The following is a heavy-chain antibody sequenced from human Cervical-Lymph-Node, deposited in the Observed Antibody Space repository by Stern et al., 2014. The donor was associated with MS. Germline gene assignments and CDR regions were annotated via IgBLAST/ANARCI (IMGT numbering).Heavy chain of an antibody. J-gene: IGHJ6*02. CDR1: GYTFTSYG. V-gene: IGHV1-18*01. CDR2: ISAYNGNT. Sequence: QVQLVQSGAEVKKPGASVKVSCKASGYTFTSYGIRWVRQAPGQGIEWMGWISAYNGNTNYAQKLQGRVTMTTDTSTSTAYMELRSLRSDDTAVYYCAREEDYMLENCGMDVWGQGTTVTVSS. CDR3: AREEDYMLENCGMDV. D-gene: IGHD3-16*01.